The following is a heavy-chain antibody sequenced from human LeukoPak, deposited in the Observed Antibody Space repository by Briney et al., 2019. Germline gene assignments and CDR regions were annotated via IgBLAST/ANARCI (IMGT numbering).Heavy chain of an antibody. J-gene: IGHJ4*02. CDR2: IYSGGST. Sequence: GGSLRLSCAASGFTVSGNYKSWVRQAPGKGLEWVSVIYSGGSTYYADSVKGRFTISRDNSKNTLYLQMKSLRAEDTAVYYCARERNLEIAVAGTIFDYWGQGTLVTVSS. D-gene: IGHD6-19*01. V-gene: IGHV3-66*01. CDR3: ARERNLEIAVAGTIFDY. CDR1: GFTVSGNY.